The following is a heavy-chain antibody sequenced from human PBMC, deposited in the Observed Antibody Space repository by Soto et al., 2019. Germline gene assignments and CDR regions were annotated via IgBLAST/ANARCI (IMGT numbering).Heavy chain of an antibody. V-gene: IGHV3-30*18. Sequence: GSLRLCCAASGVTFSSYDLHWVRQAPGKGLEWVAVISYDGSNKYYADSVKGRFTISRDNSKNTLYLQMNSLRAEDTAVYYCAKELQLAGAFDIWGQGTMVTVSS. J-gene: IGHJ3*02. CDR3: AKELQLAGAFDI. D-gene: IGHD6-6*01. CDR1: GVTFSSYD. CDR2: ISYDGSNK.